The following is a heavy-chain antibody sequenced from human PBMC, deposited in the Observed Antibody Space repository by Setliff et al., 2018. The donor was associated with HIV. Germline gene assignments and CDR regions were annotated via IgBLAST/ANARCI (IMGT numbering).Heavy chain of an antibody. CDR1: GGTFRKYA. CDR3: ARGEPXXXLSVYFDY. V-gene: IGHV1-69*05. Sequence: SVKVSCKASGGTFRKYAISWVRQAPGQGLEWMGGIIPIFGIANYAQKFQDRGTITTDEPTTTAYMELSSLRSEDTAVYYCARGEPXXXLSVYFDYWGQGTLVTVSS. CDR2: IIPIFGIA. J-gene: IGHJ4*02. D-gene: IGHD2-21*01.